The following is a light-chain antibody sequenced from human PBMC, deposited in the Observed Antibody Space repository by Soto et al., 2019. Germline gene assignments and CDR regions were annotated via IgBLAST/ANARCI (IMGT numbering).Light chain of an antibody. CDR3: CSYAGTSLV. J-gene: IGLJ3*02. CDR2: DVS. CDR1: SSDVGGYKF. Sequence: QSALTQPRSVSGSPGQSVTISCTGTSSDVGGYKFVSWYQQHPGTAPKLMIFDVSQRPSGVPDRFSGSKSGNTASLTISGLQAEDEADYYCCSYAGTSLVFGGGTKVTV. V-gene: IGLV2-11*01.